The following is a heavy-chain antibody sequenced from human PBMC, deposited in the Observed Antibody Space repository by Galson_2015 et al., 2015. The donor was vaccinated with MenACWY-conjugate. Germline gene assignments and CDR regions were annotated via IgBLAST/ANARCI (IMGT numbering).Heavy chain of an antibody. J-gene: IGHJ2*01. V-gene: IGHV3-21*04. CDR2: ISSSSSYI. CDR3: ARDRRAAAAFRANWYFNL. D-gene: IGHD6-13*01. CDR1: GFTFRSYS. Sequence: SLRLSCAGSGFTFRSYSMNWVRQAPGKGLEWVSYISSSSSYIYYADSVRGRFTMSRDNAKNSVYLQLNNLRAEDTAVYYCARDRRAAAAFRANWYFNLWGRGTLVTVSS.